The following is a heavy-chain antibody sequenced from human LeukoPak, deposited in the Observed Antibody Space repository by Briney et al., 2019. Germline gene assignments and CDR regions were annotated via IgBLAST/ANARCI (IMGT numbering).Heavy chain of an antibody. J-gene: IGHJ4*02. D-gene: IGHD1-14*01. V-gene: IGHV4-39*02. Sequence: SETLSLTCTVSGGSISSSSYYWGWIRQPPGKGLEWFGSIYYSGSTYYNPSLKSRVTISVDTSKNQFSLKLSSVTAADTAVYYCARERSRNQHFFYWGQGTLVTVSS. CDR3: ARERSRNQHFFY. CDR1: GGSISSSSYY. CDR2: IYYSGST.